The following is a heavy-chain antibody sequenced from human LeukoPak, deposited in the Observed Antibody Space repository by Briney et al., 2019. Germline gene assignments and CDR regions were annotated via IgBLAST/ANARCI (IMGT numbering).Heavy chain of an antibody. V-gene: IGHV3-23*01. CDR1: GFTFSSYA. CDR2: ISDSGAST. Sequence: GGSLRLSCAASGFTFSSYAMNWVRQTPGKGLEWVSSISDSGASTYYADSVKGRFTISRDNSKNTLYLQMNSLRAEDTAVYYCAKEPLRFLEWLYFDYWGQGTLVTVSS. D-gene: IGHD3-3*01. J-gene: IGHJ4*02. CDR3: AKEPLRFLEWLYFDY.